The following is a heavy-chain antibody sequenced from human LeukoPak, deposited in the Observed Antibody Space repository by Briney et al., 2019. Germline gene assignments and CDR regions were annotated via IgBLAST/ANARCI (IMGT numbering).Heavy chain of an antibody. J-gene: IGHJ4*02. Sequence: PGGSLRLSCAASGFTFSSYAMSWVRQAPGKGLEWVSAISGSGGSTYYADAVKGRFTISRDNSKNTLYLQMNSLRAEDTAVYYCATSSGGSYTGVDSSGQGKMVSVSS. V-gene: IGHV3-23*01. CDR2: ISGSGGST. CDR3: ATSSGGSYTGVDS. D-gene: IGHD2-15*01. CDR1: GFTFSSYA.